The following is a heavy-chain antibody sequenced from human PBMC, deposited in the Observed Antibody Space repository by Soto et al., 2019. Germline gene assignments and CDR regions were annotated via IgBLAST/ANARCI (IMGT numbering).Heavy chain of an antibody. D-gene: IGHD2-21*01. CDR1: GFTFNTYD. CDR3: VRHWGG. CDR2: IAATGDST. V-gene: IGHV3-23*01. Sequence: EVQLLESGGGLVQPGGSLRLSCAASGFTFNTYDMSWVRQAPGTGLEWVSSIAATGDSTYYADSVRGRFTISRDNSKNTLFLQINTLRADDTALYYCVRHWGGWGHGTLVTVSS. J-gene: IGHJ4*01.